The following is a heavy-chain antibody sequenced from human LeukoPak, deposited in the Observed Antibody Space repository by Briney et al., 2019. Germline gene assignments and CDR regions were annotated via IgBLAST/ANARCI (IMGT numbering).Heavy chain of an antibody. CDR3: ARDIVRFAGGAFDI. D-gene: IGHD3-3*01. CDR2: IIPIFGAA. J-gene: IGHJ3*02. V-gene: IGHV1-69*01. CDR1: GGTFSSYA. Sequence: GSSVKVSCKASGGTFSSYAISWVRQAPGQGLEWMGGIIPIFGAANYAQKFQGRVTITADESTSTAYMELSSLRSEDTAVYYCARDIVRFAGGAFDIWGQGTMVTVSS.